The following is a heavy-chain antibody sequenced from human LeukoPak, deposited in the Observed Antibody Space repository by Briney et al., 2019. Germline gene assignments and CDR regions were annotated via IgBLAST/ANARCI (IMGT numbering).Heavy chain of an antibody. D-gene: IGHD3-10*01. CDR1: GFTFSSYA. V-gene: IGHV3-23*01. CDR2: ISGSGGST. Sequence: SGGSLRLSCAASGFTFSSYAMTWVRQAPGKGLEWVSGISGSGGSTYNADSVKGRFTISRDNSKNTLHLQMNSLRAEDTAVYYCAKKRIPITMVLDTFRDYYMDVWGKGTTVTVSS. J-gene: IGHJ6*03. CDR3: AKKRIPITMVLDTFRDYYMDV.